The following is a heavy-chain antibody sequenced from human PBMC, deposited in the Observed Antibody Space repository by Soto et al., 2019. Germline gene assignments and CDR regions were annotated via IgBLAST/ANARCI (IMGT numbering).Heavy chain of an antibody. V-gene: IGHV4-31*03. D-gene: IGHD2-15*01. CDR3: GRDEDCSGGRGYSGGGWFDA. CDR2: IYYSGST. Sequence: PSETLSLTCTVSGGSISSGGYYWSWIRQHPGKGLEWIGYIYYSGSTYYNPSLKSRVTISVDTSKNQFSLKLSSVTAADTAVYYCGRDEDCSGGRGYSGGGWFDAWGEGTLVTVS. J-gene: IGHJ5*02. CDR1: GGSISSGGYY.